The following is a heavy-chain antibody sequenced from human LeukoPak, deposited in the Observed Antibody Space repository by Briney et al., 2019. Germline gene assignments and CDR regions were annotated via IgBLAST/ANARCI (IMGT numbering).Heavy chain of an antibody. Sequence: GGSLRLSCAASGFTFTSYEINWVRQAPGKGLEGVSYISGSGSTIYYADSVRGRFTISRDNAKNSLYLQMNSLRAEDTAVYYCARGGYGILDYWGRGTLVTVSS. CDR1: GFTFTSYE. CDR3: ARGGYGILDY. J-gene: IGHJ4*02. CDR2: ISGSGSTI. V-gene: IGHV3-48*03. D-gene: IGHD1-14*01.